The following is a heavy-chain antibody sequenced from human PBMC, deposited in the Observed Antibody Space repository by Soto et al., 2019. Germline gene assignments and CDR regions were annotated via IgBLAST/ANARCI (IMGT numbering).Heavy chain of an antibody. D-gene: IGHD2-21*02. J-gene: IGHJ4*01. CDR3: AKDDSTARGDDY. V-gene: IGHV3-23*01. Sequence: PGGSLRLSCAASGFSFTNYAMSWVRQAPGKGLEWVAGIGASGDITWYADSVKGRLSISRDNSKNTLYLQLTSLRFQYTAVYSLAKDDSTARGDDY. CDR2: IGASGDIT. CDR1: GFSFTNYA.